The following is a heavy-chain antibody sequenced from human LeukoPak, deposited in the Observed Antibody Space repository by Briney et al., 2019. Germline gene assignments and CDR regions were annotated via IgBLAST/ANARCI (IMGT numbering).Heavy chain of an antibody. CDR2: ISFDGNNK. CDR1: GFTFSSYA. J-gene: IGHJ4*02. Sequence: HPGGSLRLSCAASGFTFSSYAMHWVRQAPGKGLEWVAVISFDGNNKYYADSVKGRFTISRDNSKNTLYLQMNSLRAEDTAVYYCARDRLSSSYFDYWGQGTLVTVSS. CDR3: ARDRLSSSYFDY. V-gene: IGHV3-30-3*01. D-gene: IGHD2-21*02.